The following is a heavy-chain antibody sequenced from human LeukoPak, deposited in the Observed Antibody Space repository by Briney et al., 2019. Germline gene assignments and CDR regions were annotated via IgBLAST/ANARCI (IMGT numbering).Heavy chain of an antibody. CDR1: GYTFTSYY. CDR3: AIVLATVTFYYFDY. J-gene: IGHJ4*02. V-gene: IGHV1-46*01. CDR2: INPSSGST. Sequence: GASVKVSCKASGYTFTSYYMHWVRQAPGQGLEWMGIINPSSGSTSYAQKFQRRVTMTRDTSTSTAYMELSSLRSEDTAVYCCAIVLATVTFYYFDYWGEGALVTDSS. D-gene: IGHD4-17*01.